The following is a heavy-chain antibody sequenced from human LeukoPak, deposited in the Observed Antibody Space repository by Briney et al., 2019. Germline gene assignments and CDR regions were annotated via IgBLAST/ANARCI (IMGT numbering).Heavy chain of an antibody. J-gene: IGHJ5*02. CDR1: GGSISSSSYY. D-gene: IGHD4-17*01. CDR3: ARAEGYGDYGSWFDP. CDR2: IYYSGST. V-gene: IGHV4-39*07. Sequence: SETLSLTCTVSGGSISSSSYYWGWIRQPPGKGLEWIGSIYYSGSTYYNPSLKSRVTISVDTSKNQFSLKLSSVTAADTAVYYCARAEGYGDYGSWFDPWGQGTLVTVSS.